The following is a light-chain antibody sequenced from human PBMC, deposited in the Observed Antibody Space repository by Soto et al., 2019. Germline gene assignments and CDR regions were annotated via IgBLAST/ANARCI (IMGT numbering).Light chain of an antibody. Sequence: EIVLTQSPGPLSLSPGERATLSCRASPSVTRDYLAWYQQKPGQAPRLLIYAASSRATGIPDRFRGSGSGTDFTLTITSIEPEDFAVYYCQHYQYFRFSSTWTFGQGTRVEIK. V-gene: IGKV3-20*01. J-gene: IGKJ1*01. CDR3: QHYQYFRFSSTWT. CDR1: PSVTRDY. CDR2: AAS.